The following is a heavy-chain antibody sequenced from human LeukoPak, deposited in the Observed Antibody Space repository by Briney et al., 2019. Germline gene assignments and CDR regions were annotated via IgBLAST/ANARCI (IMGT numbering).Heavy chain of an antibody. J-gene: IGHJ4*02. CDR1: VDSLKTYD. D-gene: IGHD2-15*01. V-gene: IGHV4-59*08. CDR3: ATYKENKVATRGFDY. CDR2: KYHSGHT. Sequence: AVPQTLTCAVSVDSLKTYDGLGLPQTTGEALEGFGYKYHSGHTDYTPSLKSRVTISVDTSKNQFSLSLRSVTAADTAVYFCATYKENKVATRGFDYWGQGTLVTVSS.